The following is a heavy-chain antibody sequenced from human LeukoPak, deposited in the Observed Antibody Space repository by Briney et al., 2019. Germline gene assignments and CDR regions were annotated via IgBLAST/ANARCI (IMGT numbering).Heavy chain of an antibody. CDR3: ARERRGGHSFGQYYYYYGMDV. J-gene: IGHJ6*02. CDR2: ISYDGSNK. V-gene: IGHV3-30-3*01. D-gene: IGHD5-18*01. Sequence: QPGGSLRLSCAASGFTFSNYPLHWVRQAPGKGLEWVAVISYDGSNKYYADSVKGRSTISRDNSKNTLYLQLNRLRAEDTAVYYCARERRGGHSFGQYYYYYGMDVWGQGTTVTVSS. CDR1: GFTFSNYP.